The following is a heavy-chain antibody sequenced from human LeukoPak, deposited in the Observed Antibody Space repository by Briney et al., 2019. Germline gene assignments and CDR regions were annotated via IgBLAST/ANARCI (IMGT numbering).Heavy chain of an antibody. V-gene: IGHV1-46*01. Sequence: ASVKVSCKASGYTFTSYYMHWVRQAPGQGLEWMGIINPSGGSTSYAQKFQGRVTMTRDTSTSTVYMELSSLRSEDTAVYYCARGYEVAATIYYYYGMDVWGQGTTVTVSS. J-gene: IGHJ6*02. CDR1: GYTFTSYY. D-gene: IGHD2-15*01. CDR3: ARGYEVAATIYYYYGMDV. CDR2: INPSGGST.